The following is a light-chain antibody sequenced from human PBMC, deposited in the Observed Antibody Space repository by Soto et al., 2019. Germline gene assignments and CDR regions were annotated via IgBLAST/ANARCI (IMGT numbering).Light chain of an antibody. CDR1: NSNIGGRNY. J-gene: IGLJ2*01. Sequence: QPVLTQPPSASGTPGQKVTISCSGSNSNIGGRNYVFWYRQLPGTAPKLLIYKTDQRPSGVPDRFSATRSGSSASLAISGLRSEDEADYYCASWDDSLSSVLFGGGTKLTVL. CDR2: KTD. V-gene: IGLV1-47*01. CDR3: ASWDDSLSSVL.